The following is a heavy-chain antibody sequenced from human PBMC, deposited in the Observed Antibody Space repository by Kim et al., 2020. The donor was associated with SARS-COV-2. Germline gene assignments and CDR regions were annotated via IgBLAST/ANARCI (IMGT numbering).Heavy chain of an antibody. CDR3: ARPLYYDILTGYGPPDY. Sequence: VKGRFTISRDNSKNTLYLQMGSLRAEDMAVYYCARPLYYDILTGYGPPDYWGQGTLVTVSS. J-gene: IGHJ4*02. D-gene: IGHD3-9*01. V-gene: IGHV3-64*01.